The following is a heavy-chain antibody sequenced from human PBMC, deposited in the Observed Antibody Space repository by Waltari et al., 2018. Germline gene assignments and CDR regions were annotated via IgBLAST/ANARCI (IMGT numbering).Heavy chain of an antibody. Sequence: QVQLQQWGAGLLKPSETLSLTCAVYGGSFSGYYWSWIRQPPGKGLEWIGEINHSGSTNYNPSLKSRVTISVDTSKNQFSLKLSSVTAADTAVYYCASAYYYDSSGQLPGAFDIWGQGTMVTVSS. CDR3: ASAYYYDSSGQLPGAFDI. CDR2: INHSGST. D-gene: IGHD3-22*01. V-gene: IGHV4-34*01. J-gene: IGHJ3*02. CDR1: GGSFSGYY.